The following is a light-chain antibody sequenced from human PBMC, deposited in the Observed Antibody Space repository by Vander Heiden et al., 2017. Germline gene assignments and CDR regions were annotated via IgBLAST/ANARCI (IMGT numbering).Light chain of an antibody. V-gene: IGKV4-1*01. CDR3: QHYYSPPYT. CDR1: QSVFYSSNNKDY. CDR2: WAS. J-gene: IGKJ2*01. Sequence: DIVMTQSPDSLAVSLGERATINCKSSQSVFYSSNNKDYLAWYQQKPGQPPKLLIYWASTRESGVPDRFIGSGSGTDFTLTISSLQAEDVAVYYCQHYYSPPYTFGQGTKLEIK.